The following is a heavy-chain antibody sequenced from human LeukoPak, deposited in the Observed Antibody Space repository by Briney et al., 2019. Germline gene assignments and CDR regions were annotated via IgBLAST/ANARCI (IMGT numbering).Heavy chain of an antibody. CDR1: GYTFTSYA. V-gene: IGHV1-3*01. D-gene: IGHD3-22*01. Sequence: ASVKVSCKASGYTFTSYAMHWVRQAPGQRLEWMGWINAGNGNTKYSQKFQGRVTITADESTSTAYMELSSLRSEDTAVYYCARGASRDDSSAPGAFDIWGQGTMVTVSS. J-gene: IGHJ3*02. CDR2: INAGNGNT. CDR3: ARGASRDDSSAPGAFDI.